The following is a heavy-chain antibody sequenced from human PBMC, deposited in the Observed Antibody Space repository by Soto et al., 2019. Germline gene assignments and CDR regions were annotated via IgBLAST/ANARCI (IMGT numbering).Heavy chain of an antibody. CDR1: GFTFYDYA. Sequence: GGSLRLSCAASGFTFYDYAMHWVRQAPGKGLEWVSGISWNSGSIGYADSVKGRFTISRDNAKNSLYLQMNSLRAEDTALYFCAKGLVVAATSTYSDYWGQGTLVTVSS. J-gene: IGHJ4*02. V-gene: IGHV3-9*01. D-gene: IGHD2-15*01. CDR3: AKGLVVAATSTYSDY. CDR2: ISWNSGSI.